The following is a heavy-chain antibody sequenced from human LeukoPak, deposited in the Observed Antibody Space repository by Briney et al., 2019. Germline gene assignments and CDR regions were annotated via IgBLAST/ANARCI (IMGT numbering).Heavy chain of an antibody. CDR3: ATRSPYGAPVIYYYYGMDV. CDR1: GGTFSSYA. Sequence: ASVKVSCTASGGTFSSYAISWVRQAPGQGLEWMGGIIPIFGTANYAQKFQGRVTITADESTSTAYMELSSLRSEDTAVYYCATRSPYGAPVIYYYYGMDVWGQGTTVTVSS. D-gene: IGHD4-17*01. J-gene: IGHJ6*02. V-gene: IGHV1-69*13. CDR2: IIPIFGTA.